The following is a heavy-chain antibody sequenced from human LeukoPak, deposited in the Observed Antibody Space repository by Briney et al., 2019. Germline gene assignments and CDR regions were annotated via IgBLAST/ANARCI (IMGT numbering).Heavy chain of an antibody. D-gene: IGHD2-15*01. J-gene: IGHJ4*02. V-gene: IGHV4-59*01. CDR1: GGSISSYY. CDR2: IHYSGST. CDR3: ARHGRWELRPLDY. Sequence: PSETLSLTCTVSGGSISSYYWSWIRQPPGKGLEWIGYIHYSGSTNYNPSLKSRVTISVDTSKNQFSLKLSSVTAADTAVYYCARHGRWELRPLDYWGQGTLVTVSS.